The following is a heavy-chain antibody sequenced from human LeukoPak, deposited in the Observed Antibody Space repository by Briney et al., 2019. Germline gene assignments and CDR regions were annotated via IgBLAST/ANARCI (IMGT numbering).Heavy chain of an antibody. CDR2: IKQDGSEK. CDR1: GFTFSNAW. J-gene: IGHJ4*02. D-gene: IGHD6-19*01. V-gene: IGHV3-7*01. CDR3: ARDYSSGWYGY. Sequence: GGSLRLSCAASGFTFSNAWMSWVRQAPGKGLEWVANIKQDGSEKYYVDSVKGRFTISRDNAKNSLYLQMNSLRAEDTAVYYCARDYSSGWYGYWGQGTPVTVSS.